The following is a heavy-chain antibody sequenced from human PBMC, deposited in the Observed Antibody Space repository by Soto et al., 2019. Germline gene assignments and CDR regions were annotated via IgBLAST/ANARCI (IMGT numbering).Heavy chain of an antibody. CDR2: TKHRRST. J-gene: IGHJ2*01. CDR1: SGSFSGYY. V-gene: IGHV4-34*01. CDR3: ARGLDVVVRDSRYFDL. D-gene: IGHD2-15*01. Sequence: QVQLQQWGAGLLKPSETLSLTCVVYSGSFSGYYWSWIRQPPGKGLEWIGETKHRRSTKYNPSLKGRVTISVDVSKNQCSLQLTSVTAADTAVYYCARGLDVVVRDSRYFDLWGRGTLVTVSS.